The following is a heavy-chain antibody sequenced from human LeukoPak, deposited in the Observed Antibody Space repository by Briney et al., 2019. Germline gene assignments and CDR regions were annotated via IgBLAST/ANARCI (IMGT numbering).Heavy chain of an antibody. CDR2: IFPMLDVT. J-gene: IGHJ4*02. CDR3: LTSSSSGNYPYYFVS. D-gene: IGHD1-26*01. V-gene: IGHV1-69*04. Sequence: AAVTVSFKSSGGTFTNYALSWVRQARGQGGEWMGRIFPMLDVTNSVQKLQGRVTITPDKSTSTDYMVVSRQKEEDTAVYLCLTSSSSGNYPYYFVSWGQGTLVTVSS. CDR1: GGTFTNYA.